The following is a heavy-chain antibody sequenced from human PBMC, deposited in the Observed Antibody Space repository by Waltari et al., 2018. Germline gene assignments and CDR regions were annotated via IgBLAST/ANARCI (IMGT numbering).Heavy chain of an antibody. Sequence: QVQLQESGPGLVKPSETLSLTCAVSGYSISSGYYWGWIRQPPGKGLEWIGSIYHSGGTYKAPALKSRVTISVDTSKNQFSLKLSSVTAADTAVYYCARLSKVNGMDVWGQGTTVTVSS. CDR2: IYHSGGT. D-gene: IGHD3-22*01. CDR1: GYSISSGYY. J-gene: IGHJ6*02. CDR3: ARLSKVNGMDV. V-gene: IGHV4-38-2*01.